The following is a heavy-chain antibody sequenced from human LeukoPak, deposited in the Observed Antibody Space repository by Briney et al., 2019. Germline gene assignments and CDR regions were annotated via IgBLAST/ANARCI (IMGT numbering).Heavy chain of an antibody. CDR2: TNSGGTTT. CDR1: GFPFSDFS. D-gene: IGHD3-10*02. V-gene: IGHV3-23*01. CDR3: AKQSYARSLGE. Sequence: PGGSLRLSCATSGFPFSDFSMTWVRQAPGKWLEWISTTNSGGTTTYYAESVKGRFTISRDTFKNALYLQMSSLRVEDTAIYYCAKQSYARSLGEGGPGTLVTVSS. J-gene: IGHJ4*02.